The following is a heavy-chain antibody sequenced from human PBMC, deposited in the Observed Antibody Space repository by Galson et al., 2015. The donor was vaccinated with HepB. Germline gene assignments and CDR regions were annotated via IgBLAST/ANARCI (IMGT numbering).Heavy chain of an antibody. D-gene: IGHD6-19*01. J-gene: IGHJ2*01. CDR3: ARDLVLPGIAVAGANWYFDL. CDR2: TYYRSMWYN. Sequence: CAISGDSVSSNSAAWNWIRQSPSRGLEWLGRTYYRSMWYNDYAVSVQSRITINPDTSKNQFSLQLNSVTPEDTAVYYCARDLVLPGIAVAGANWYFDLWGRGTLVTVSS. V-gene: IGHV6-1*01. CDR1: GDSVSSNSAA.